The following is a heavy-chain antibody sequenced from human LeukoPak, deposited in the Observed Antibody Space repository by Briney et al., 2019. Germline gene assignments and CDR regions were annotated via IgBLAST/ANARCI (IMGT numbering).Heavy chain of an antibody. CDR1: GFTFSSYG. CDR3: ANYYYDSSGTDDAFDI. V-gene: IGHV3-30*02. CDR2: IRYDGSNK. Sequence: GGSLRLSCAASGFTFSSYGMHWVRQAPGKGLEWVAFIRYDGSNKYYADSVKGRFTISRDNSKNTLYLQMNSLRAEDTAVYYCANYYYDSSGTDDAFDIWGQGTMVAVSS. D-gene: IGHD3-22*01. J-gene: IGHJ3*02.